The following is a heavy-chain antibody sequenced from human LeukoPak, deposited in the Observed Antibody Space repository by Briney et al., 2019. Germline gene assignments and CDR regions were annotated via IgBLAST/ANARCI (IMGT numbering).Heavy chain of an antibody. V-gene: IGHV4-39*01. CDR2: IYHTEST. J-gene: IGHJ5*02. CDR3: ARQGGYCSSSSCRIWWFDP. CDR1: GVSISGSTYF. Sequence: SETLSLTCTVSGVSISGSTYFWAWIRQPPGQGLEWIGSIYHTESTSYNPSLKSRVTISVDTSKNQFSLKLNSVTAADTAVYYCARQGGYCSSSSCRIWWFDPWGQGTLVTVSS. D-gene: IGHD2-15*01.